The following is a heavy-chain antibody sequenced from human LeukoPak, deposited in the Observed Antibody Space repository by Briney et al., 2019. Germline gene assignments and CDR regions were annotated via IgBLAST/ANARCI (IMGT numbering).Heavy chain of an antibody. Sequence: PGGSLRLSCAASGFIFSSFDMSWVRQAPGKGLEWVSAISGSGDITKNADSVKGRFTISRDNSKNTLYLQMNSLRAEDTAVYYCAKGRAVATTGPGLAFDFWGQGTLVTVSS. CDR2: ISGSGDIT. D-gene: IGHD5-12*01. V-gene: IGHV3-23*01. CDR3: AKGRAVATTGPGLAFDF. J-gene: IGHJ4*02. CDR1: GFIFSSFD.